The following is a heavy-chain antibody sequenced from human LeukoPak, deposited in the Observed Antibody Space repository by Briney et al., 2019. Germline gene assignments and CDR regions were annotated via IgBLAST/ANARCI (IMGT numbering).Heavy chain of an antibody. J-gene: IGHJ4*02. V-gene: IGHV3-7*01. CDR1: GFTFSSYW. CDR3: ARDESDSSGFIGLFDY. D-gene: IGHD3-22*01. CDR2: IKQDGSEK. Sequence: GGSLRLPCAASGFTFSSYWMSWVRQAPGKGLEWVANIKQDGSEKYYVDSVKGRFTISRDNAKNSLYLQMNSLRAADTAVYCCARDESDSSGFIGLFDYWGQGTLVTVSS.